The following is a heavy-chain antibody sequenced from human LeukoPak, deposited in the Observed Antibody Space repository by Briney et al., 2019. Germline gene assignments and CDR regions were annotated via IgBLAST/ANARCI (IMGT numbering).Heavy chain of an antibody. Sequence: GASVKVSCKASGGTFSSYAISWVRQAPGQGLEWMGRIIPIFGTANYAQKFQGRVTITTDGSTSTAYMELSSLRSEDTAVYYCASNYGSGSLIDNFDYWGQGTLVTVSS. V-gene: IGHV1-69*05. CDR1: GGTFSSYA. D-gene: IGHD3-10*01. CDR2: IIPIFGTA. CDR3: ASNYGSGSLIDNFDY. J-gene: IGHJ4*02.